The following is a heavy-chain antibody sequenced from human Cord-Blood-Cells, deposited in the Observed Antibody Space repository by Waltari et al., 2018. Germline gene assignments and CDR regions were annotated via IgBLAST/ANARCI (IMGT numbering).Heavy chain of an antibody. CDR3: ARVGGSWFGEFFLGFDP. CDR1: GFTLSRYA. J-gene: IGHJ5*02. CDR2: ISYDGSNK. Sequence: QVQLVESGGGVVQPGRSLRLSCAASGFTLSRYAMTWVSQAPGKGLEWVAVISYDGSNKYYADSVKGRFTISRDNSKNTLYLQMNSLRAEDTAVYYCARVGGSWFGEFFLGFDPWGQGTLVTVSS. D-gene: IGHD3-10*01. V-gene: IGHV3-30*04.